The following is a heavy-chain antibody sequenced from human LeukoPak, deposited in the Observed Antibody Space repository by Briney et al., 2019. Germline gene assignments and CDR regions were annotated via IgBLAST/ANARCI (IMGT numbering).Heavy chain of an antibody. D-gene: IGHD1-14*01. CDR3: VRDRMFAFDL. V-gene: IGHV3-48*02. CDR2: VGLRDSGS. J-gene: IGHJ3*01. Sequence: GGSLSLSCAASGFAFSSYTFNWVRQAPGKGLEWISYVGLRDSGSYSADSVKGRFTISRDDAKNSLYLQMSTLRDEDTAVYFCVRDRMFAFDLWGQGTMVTVSS. CDR1: GFAFSSYT.